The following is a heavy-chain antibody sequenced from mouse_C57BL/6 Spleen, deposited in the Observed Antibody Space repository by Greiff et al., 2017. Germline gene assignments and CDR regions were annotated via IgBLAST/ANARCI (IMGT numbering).Heavy chain of an antibody. CDR2: INPSNGGT. V-gene: IGHV1-53*01. CDR1: GYTFTSYW. CDR3: ARCPYGNYLAWFAY. J-gene: IGHJ3*01. D-gene: IGHD2-1*01. Sequence: VQLQQPGTELVKPGASVKLSCKASGYTFTSYWMHWVKQRPGQGLEWIGNINPSNGGTNYNEKFKSKATLTVYKSSSTAYMQLSSLTSEDSAVYYCARCPYGNYLAWFAYWGQGTLVTVSA.